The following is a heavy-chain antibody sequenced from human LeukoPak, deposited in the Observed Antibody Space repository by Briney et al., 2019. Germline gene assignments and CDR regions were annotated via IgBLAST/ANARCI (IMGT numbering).Heavy chain of an antibody. CDR2: IYYSGST. CDR3: ARVQHYYDSSGFIDY. CDR1: GGSISSGDYY. J-gene: IGHJ4*02. V-gene: IGHV4-30-4*01. Sequence: KPSQTLSLTCTVSGGSISSGDYYWSWIRQPPGKGLEWIGYIYYSGSTYYNPSLKSRVTISVDTSKNQFSLKLSSVTGADTAVYYCARVQHYYDSSGFIDYWGQGTLVTVSS. D-gene: IGHD3-22*01.